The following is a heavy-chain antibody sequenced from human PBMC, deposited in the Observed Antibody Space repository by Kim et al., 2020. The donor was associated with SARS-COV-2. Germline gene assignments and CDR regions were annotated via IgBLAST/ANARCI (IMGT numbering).Heavy chain of an antibody. V-gene: IGHV3-30*18. Sequence: GGSLRLSCAASGFTFSSYGMHWVRQAPGKGLEWVAVISYDGSNKYYADSVKGRFTISRDNSKNTLYLQMNSLRAEDTAVYYCAKAPSVFSPAGSGWYWGGDFQHWGQGTLVTVSS. CDR1: GFTFSSYG. D-gene: IGHD6-19*01. J-gene: IGHJ1*01. CDR3: AKAPSVFSPAGSGWYWGGDFQH. CDR2: ISYDGSNK.